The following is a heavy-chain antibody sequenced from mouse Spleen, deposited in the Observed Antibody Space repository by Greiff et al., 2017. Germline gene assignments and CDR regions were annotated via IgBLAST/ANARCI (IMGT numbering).Heavy chain of an antibody. CDR3: ARDYGSRYWYFDV. Sequence: VQLQQSGAELVKPGASVKLSCKASGYTFTNHYMHWVKQRPGQGLEWIGMIHPKSGDTSYSEKFKSRATLTVDKSSSTAYMLLSSLASVDSAVYYCARDYGSRYWYFDVWGAGTTVTVSS. CDR2: IHPKSGDT. D-gene: IGHD1-1*01. V-gene: IGHV1-64*01. J-gene: IGHJ1*01. CDR1: GYTFTNHY.